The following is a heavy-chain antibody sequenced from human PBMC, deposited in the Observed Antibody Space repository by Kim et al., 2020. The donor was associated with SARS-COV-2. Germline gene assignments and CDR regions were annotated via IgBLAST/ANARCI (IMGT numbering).Heavy chain of an antibody. Sequence: LTSRVTISVDTSKNQLSRQLSSVTAADTAVYYCARSPLTIFEVVTTFDIWGQGTMVTVSS. J-gene: IGHJ3*02. CDR3: ARSPLTIFEVVTTFDI. V-gene: IGHV4-31*02. D-gene: IGHD3-3*01.